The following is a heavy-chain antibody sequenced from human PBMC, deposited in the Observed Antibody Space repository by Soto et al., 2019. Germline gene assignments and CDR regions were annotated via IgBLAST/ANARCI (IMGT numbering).Heavy chain of an antibody. D-gene: IGHD4-17*01. J-gene: IGHJ6*03. CDR1: GDSITTFY. V-gene: IGHV4-59*01. CDR2: MYYRRIT. Sequence: PSETLSLTCTVSGDSITTFYWTWIRQPPGKGLEWIGFMYYRRITNYNPSLKSRVTLSVDTSKNQFSLNLSSVTAADTAVYYCARFRTTWAGDYYYYYMDVWGKGTTVTVSS. CDR3: ARFRTTWAGDYYYYYMDV.